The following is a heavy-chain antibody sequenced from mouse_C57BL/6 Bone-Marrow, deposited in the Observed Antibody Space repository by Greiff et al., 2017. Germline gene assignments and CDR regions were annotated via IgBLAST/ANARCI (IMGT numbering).Heavy chain of an antibody. J-gene: IGHJ2*01. D-gene: IGHD4-1*01. CDR3: TTGTGTGFDY. Sequence: EVQLQQSGAELVRPGASVKLSCTASGFNIKDDYMHWVKQRPEQGLEWIGWIDPENGDTEYAPKFQGKATITADTSSNTAYLQLSSLTSEDTAVYYCTTGTGTGFDYWGQGTTLTVSS. CDR2: IDPENGDT. CDR1: GFNIKDDY. V-gene: IGHV14-4*01.